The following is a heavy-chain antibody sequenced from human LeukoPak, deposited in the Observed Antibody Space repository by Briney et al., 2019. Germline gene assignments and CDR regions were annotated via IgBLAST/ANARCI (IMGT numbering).Heavy chain of an antibody. D-gene: IGHD5-18*01. V-gene: IGHV3-7*01. CDR1: GFTFSNAW. J-gene: IGHJ4*02. CDR2: IKKDGSEK. Sequence: GGSLRLSCAASGFTFSNAWMSWVRQAPGKGLEWVANIKKDGSEKYYVDSVKGRFTISRDNAKTSLYLQMNSLRAEDTAVYYCARDLSGITGYTYGRGIDYWGQGTLVTVSS. CDR3: ARDLSGITGYTYGRGIDY.